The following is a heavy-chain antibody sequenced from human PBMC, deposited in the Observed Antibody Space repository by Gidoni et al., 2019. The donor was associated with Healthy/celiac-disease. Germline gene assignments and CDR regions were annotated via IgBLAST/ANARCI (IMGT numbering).Heavy chain of an antibody. J-gene: IGHJ5*02. CDR1: AGSISSSSYY. D-gene: IGHD3-3*01. CDR3: ARHTIFGVVTNNWFDP. Sequence: QLQLQESGTGPVKPSETLSLTCTVSAGSISSSSYYWGWIRQPPGKGLEWIGSIYYSGSTYYNPSLKSRVTISVDTSKNQFSLKLSSVTAADTAVYYCARHTIFGVVTNNWFDPWGQGTLVTVSS. V-gene: IGHV4-39*01. CDR2: IYYSGST.